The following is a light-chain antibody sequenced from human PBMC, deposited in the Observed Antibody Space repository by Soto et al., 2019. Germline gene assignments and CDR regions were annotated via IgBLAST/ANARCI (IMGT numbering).Light chain of an antibody. CDR3: QQFNNWPPWT. V-gene: IGKV3-15*01. J-gene: IGKJ1*01. Sequence: EIVMTQSQATLSVSPGERATLACRASQSISNRLAWYQQKPGQAPRLLIYSASTRATGVPARFSGSGSGTEFTLTISSLQSEDFAVYYCQQFNNWPPWTFGQGTKVEVK. CDR1: QSISNR. CDR2: SAS.